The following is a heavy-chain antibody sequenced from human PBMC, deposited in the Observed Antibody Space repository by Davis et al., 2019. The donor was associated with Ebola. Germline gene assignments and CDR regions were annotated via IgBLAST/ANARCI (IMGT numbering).Heavy chain of an antibody. V-gene: IGHV3-23*01. D-gene: IGHD5-12*01. CDR3: AKPHSQYSGYDRAPFDF. CDR1: DFTFSSHA. J-gene: IGHJ4*02. CDR2: MSGSGGRT. Sequence: GESLKISCAASDFTFSSHAMSWVRQAPGKGLGCVSVMSGSGGRTFYADSVKGRFTISRDNSKNTLYLQMNSLRSEDTAVYYCAKPHSQYSGYDRAPFDFWGQGTLVTVSS.